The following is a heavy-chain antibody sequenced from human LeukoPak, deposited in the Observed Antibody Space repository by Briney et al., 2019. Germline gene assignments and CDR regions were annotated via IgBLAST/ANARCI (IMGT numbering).Heavy chain of an antibody. D-gene: IGHD3-22*01. CDR3: ARHEAHYYDSSGYEHDAFGI. CDR2: IYYSGST. V-gene: IGHV4-39*01. J-gene: IGHJ3*02. Sequence: SETLSLTCTVSGGSISSSSYYWGWIRQPPGKGLEWIGSIYYSGSTYYNPSLKSRVTISVDTSKNQFSLKLSSVTAADTAVYYCARHEAHYYDSSGYEHDAFGIWGQGTMVTVSS. CDR1: GGSISSSSYY.